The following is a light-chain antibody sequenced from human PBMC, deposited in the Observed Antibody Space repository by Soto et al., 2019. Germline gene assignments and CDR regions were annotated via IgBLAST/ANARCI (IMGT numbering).Light chain of an antibody. V-gene: IGLV2-14*01. Sequence: QPVLTQPASVSGSPGQSITIACTGTSSDVGGDKFVSWYQHHPGKAPRLLIYEVGYRPSGVSDRFSGSKSGDTASLTISGLQAEDEADYYCSSLTSRSTRVFGTGTKLTVL. J-gene: IGLJ1*01. CDR3: SSLTSRSTRV. CDR1: SSDVGGDKF. CDR2: EVG.